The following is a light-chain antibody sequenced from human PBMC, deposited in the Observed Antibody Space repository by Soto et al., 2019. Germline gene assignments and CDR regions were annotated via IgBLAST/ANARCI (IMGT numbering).Light chain of an antibody. J-gene: IGLJ1*01. CDR1: STDVAGYNY. V-gene: IGLV2-14*01. CDR2: EVS. CDR3: SSSTGSSTYV. Sequence: QSVLTQPASVSGSPGQSITISCTGSSTDVAGYNYVSWYQQHPAKAPTLLIYEVSHRPSGVSNRFSGFKSGDTASLTISGLQAEDEADYYCSSSTGSSTYVFGTGTKVTVL.